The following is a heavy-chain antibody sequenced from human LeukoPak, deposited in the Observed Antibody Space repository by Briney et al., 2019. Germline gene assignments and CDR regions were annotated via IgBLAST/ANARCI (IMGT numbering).Heavy chain of an antibody. CDR3: ARVNYYGSGSYGDY. J-gene: IGHJ4*02. Sequence: ASVKVSCKASGYTFTSYDINWVRQATGQGLEWMGWMNPNSGNTGFAQKFQGRVTMTGNTSISTAYMELSSLRSEDTAVYYCARVNYYGSGSYGDYWGQGTLVTVSS. CDR1: GYTFTSYD. V-gene: IGHV1-8*01. CDR2: MNPNSGNT. D-gene: IGHD3-10*01.